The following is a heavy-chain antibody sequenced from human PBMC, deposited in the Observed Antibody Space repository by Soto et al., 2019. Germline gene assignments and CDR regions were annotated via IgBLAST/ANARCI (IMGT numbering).Heavy chain of an antibody. Sequence: ASVKVSCKASGGTFSSYAISWVRQAPGQGLEWMGGIIPIFGTANYAQKFQGRVTITADESTSTAYMELSSLRSEDTAVYYCARARETLAAALDYWGQGTLVPVSS. J-gene: IGHJ4*02. CDR1: GGTFSSYA. D-gene: IGHD6-13*01. V-gene: IGHV1-69*13. CDR3: ARARETLAAALDY. CDR2: IIPIFGTA.